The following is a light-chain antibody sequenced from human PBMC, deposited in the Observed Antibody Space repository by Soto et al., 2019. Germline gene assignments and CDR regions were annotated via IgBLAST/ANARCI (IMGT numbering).Light chain of an antibody. CDR2: GAS. J-gene: IGKJ2*01. CDR3: HQYGLLPRHP. Sequence: EIVLTQSPVTLSLSPGESATLSCRASESVNSNHLAWYQQKPGQAPRLLIFGASSRATGIPNRFSGSGSGTDFTLTISGLEPEDFAVYYCHQYGLLPRHPFGQGTKLEIK. CDR1: ESVNSNH. V-gene: IGKV3-20*01.